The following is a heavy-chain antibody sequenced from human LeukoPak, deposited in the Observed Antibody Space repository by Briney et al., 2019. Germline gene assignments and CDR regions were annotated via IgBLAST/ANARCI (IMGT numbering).Heavy chain of an antibody. CDR1: GYTFTSYD. V-gene: IGHV1-2*02. Sequence: ASVKVSCKASGYTFTSYDINWVRQAPGQGLEWMGWINPNSGGTNYAQKFQGRVTMTRDTSISTAYMELSRLRSDDTAVYYCARDSDIVVVPAAAAFDPWGQGTLVTVSS. D-gene: IGHD2-2*01. CDR3: ARDSDIVVVPAAAAFDP. CDR2: INPNSGGT. J-gene: IGHJ5*02.